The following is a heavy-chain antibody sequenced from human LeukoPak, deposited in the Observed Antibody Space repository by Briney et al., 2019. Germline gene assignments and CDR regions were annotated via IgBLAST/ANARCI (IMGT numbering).Heavy chain of an antibody. D-gene: IGHD6-13*01. V-gene: IGHV3-23*01. CDR3: AKEDAAAGSTSDAFDY. CDR1: GIKFSNQS. Sequence: GGSLRLFWAGPGIKFSNQSMRLGRQAPGKGLEWVSSVTGNGGSTYYADSVKGRFSISRDNPQSTLYLQMNRLRAEDTAIYYCAKEDAAAGSTSDAFDYWGQGTLVTVSS. CDR2: VTGNGGST. J-gene: IGHJ4*02.